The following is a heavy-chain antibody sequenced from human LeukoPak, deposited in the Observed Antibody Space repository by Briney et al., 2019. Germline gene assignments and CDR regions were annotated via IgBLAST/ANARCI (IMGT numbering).Heavy chain of an antibody. J-gene: IGHJ6*02. V-gene: IGHV4-59*01. Sequence: SETLSLTCTVSGGSISSDYWSWVRQPPGKGLEWIGYITYSGSTNYNPSLKSRVTISVDTPKKQFSLKLSSVTAADTAVYYCARDARYYGSGTYWDVWGQGTTVTVSS. D-gene: IGHD3-10*01. CDR2: ITYSGST. CDR3: ARDARYYGSGTYWDV. CDR1: GGSISSDY.